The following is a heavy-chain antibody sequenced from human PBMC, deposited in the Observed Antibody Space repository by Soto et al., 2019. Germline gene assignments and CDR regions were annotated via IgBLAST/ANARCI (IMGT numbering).Heavy chain of an antibody. CDR1: GFSFRSDW. Sequence: EEQLVESGGGLVQPGGSLRLTCAVSGFSFRSDWMNWVRQAPGKGLEWVAHTNQDGSQKYYVDSVKGRFTIFRDNAKNSRFLQMNSLRVEDTAVYYCSGGVGDAIWGQGTLVTVSS. CDR2: TNQDGSQK. D-gene: IGHD1-26*01. J-gene: IGHJ4*02. CDR3: SGGVGDAI. V-gene: IGHV3-7*04.